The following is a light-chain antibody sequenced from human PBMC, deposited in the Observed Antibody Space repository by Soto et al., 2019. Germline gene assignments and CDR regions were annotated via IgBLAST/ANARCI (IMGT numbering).Light chain of an antibody. Sequence: QSALTQPASVSGSPGQSITISCSGTSSDVGGYNYVSWYQQHPGKAPRVIIYDVSNRPSGVSNRFYGSKSGNTATLTISGLQAEDEADYYCSSYTSDNTYVFATGTKLTVL. CDR3: SSYTSDNTYV. CDR1: SSDVGGYNY. CDR2: DVS. J-gene: IGLJ1*01. V-gene: IGLV2-14*01.